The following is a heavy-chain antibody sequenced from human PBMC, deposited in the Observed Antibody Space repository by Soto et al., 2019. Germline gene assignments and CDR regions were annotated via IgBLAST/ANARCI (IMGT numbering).Heavy chain of an antibody. CDR1: GFTFSSYW. CDR2: IKQDGSEK. J-gene: IGHJ6*02. V-gene: IGHV3-7*01. CDR3: ARGYCGGDCYIIYYYYGMDV. D-gene: IGHD2-21*02. Sequence: PGGSLRLSCAASGFTFSSYWMSWVRQAPGKGLEWVANIKQDGSEKYYVDSVKGRFTISRDNAKNSLYLQMNSLRAEDTAVYYCARGYCGGDCYIIYYYYGMDVWGQGTTVTAP.